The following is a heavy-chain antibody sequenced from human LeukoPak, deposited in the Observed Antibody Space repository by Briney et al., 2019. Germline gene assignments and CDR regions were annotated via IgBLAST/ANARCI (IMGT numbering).Heavy chain of an antibody. CDR3: AKDTMSSGWYLLFDY. V-gene: IGHV3-23*01. D-gene: IGHD6-19*01. J-gene: IGHJ4*02. CDR2: ISGSGGST. Sequence: GGSLRLSCAASGFTFSSYAMSWVRQAPGKGLEWVSAISGSGGSTYYADSVKGRFTISRDNSKNTLYLQMNSLRAEDTAVYYCAKDTMSSGWYLLFDYWGQGTLVTVSS. CDR1: GFTFSSYA.